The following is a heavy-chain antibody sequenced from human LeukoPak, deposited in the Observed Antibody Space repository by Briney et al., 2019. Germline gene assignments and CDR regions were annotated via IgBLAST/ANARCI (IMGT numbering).Heavy chain of an antibody. CDR1: GYSFTSYW. Sequence: GASLKISCKGSGYSFTSYWIGWVRQMPGKGLEWMGIIYPGDSDTRYSPSFQGQVTISADKSISTAYLQWSSLKASDTAMYYGARQGGSSWYNSWFEPWGQGTMVTVSS. J-gene: IGHJ5*02. CDR3: ARQGGSSWYNSWFEP. D-gene: IGHD6-13*01. CDR2: IYPGDSDT. V-gene: IGHV5-51*01.